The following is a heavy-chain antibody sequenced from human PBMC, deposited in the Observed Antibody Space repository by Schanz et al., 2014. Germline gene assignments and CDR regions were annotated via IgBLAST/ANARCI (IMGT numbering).Heavy chain of an antibody. CDR2: ISRDGTTS. J-gene: IGHJ4*02. Sequence: VQLVESGGVVAQPGGSLRLSCAASGFIFNDYYMNWIRQAPGKGLEWLSYISRDGTTSYYADSVKGRFTISRDNAKNSLYLEMTSLRGEDTAVYYCASADYTNYFDYWGQGTLVTVSS. V-gene: IGHV3-11*01. CDR1: GFIFNDYY. D-gene: IGHD4-4*01. CDR3: ASADYTNYFDY.